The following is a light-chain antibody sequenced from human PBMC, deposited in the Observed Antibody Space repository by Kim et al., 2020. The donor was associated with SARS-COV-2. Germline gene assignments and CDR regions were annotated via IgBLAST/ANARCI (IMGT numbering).Light chain of an antibody. CDR2: GKN. CDR3: NSRDSSGNHS. V-gene: IGLV3-19*01. CDR1: SLRSYY. J-gene: IGLJ3*02. Sequence: ALGQTVRITCQGDSLRSYYASWYQQKPGQAPVLVIYGKNNRPSGIPDRFSGSSSGNTASLTITGAQAEDEADYYCNSRDSSGNHSFGGGTKLTVL.